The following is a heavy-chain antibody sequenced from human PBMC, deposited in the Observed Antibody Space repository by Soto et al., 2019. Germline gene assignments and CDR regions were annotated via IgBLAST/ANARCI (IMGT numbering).Heavy chain of an antibody. V-gene: IGHV3-9*01. CDR1: GFTFDDNA. CDR2: INWKSDI. CDR3: ARDDYLAY. J-gene: IGHJ4*02. Sequence: PGGSLRLSCAVSGFTFDDNAMHWVRQAPEKGLEWVSGINWKSDIGYADSVKGRFTISRDNAENSLYLQMNSLRAEDTAVYYCARDDYLAYWGRGTLVTVSS.